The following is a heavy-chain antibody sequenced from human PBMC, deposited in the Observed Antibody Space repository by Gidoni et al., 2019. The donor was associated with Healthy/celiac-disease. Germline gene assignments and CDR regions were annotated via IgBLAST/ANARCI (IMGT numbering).Heavy chain of an antibody. V-gene: IGHV1-2*02. J-gene: IGHJ4*02. D-gene: IGHD3-10*01. CDR2: INPNSGGT. CDR1: GYTFTGYY. CDR3: ARDTPYYGSGSYYNTVDY. Sequence: QVQLVQSGAEVKKPGASVKVSCTASGYTFTGYYLHWVRQAPGQGLEWMGWINPNSGGTNYAQKFQGRVTMTRDTSISTAYMELSRLRSDDTAVYYCARDTPYYGSGSYYNTVDYWGQGTLVTVSS.